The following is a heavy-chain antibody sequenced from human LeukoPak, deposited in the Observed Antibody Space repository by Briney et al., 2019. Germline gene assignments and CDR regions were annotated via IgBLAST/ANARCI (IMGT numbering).Heavy chain of an antibody. Sequence: ASVKVSCTPSGYTFTRHAINWVRLAPGQGLEWMGWIDTNTGNPTYAQGFAGRFVFSLDTSVTTTYLQISSLKAEDTAVYYCTRGRDTTGYFVYWGQGTLVTVSS. CDR2: IDTNTGNP. CDR3: TRGRDTTGYFVY. J-gene: IGHJ4*02. CDR1: GYTFTRHA. D-gene: IGHD3-22*01. V-gene: IGHV7-4-1*02.